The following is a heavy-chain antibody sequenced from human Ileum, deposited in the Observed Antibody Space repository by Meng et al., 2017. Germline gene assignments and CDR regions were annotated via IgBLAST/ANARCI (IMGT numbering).Heavy chain of an antibody. V-gene: IGHV3-23*04. CDR3: AKYGMVGPTRWFDP. CDR2: IGSGGDT. CDR1: GFMFRSYA. J-gene: IGHJ5*02. Sequence: LVDVGGVVVQPGWSLGLSCAASGFMFRSYAMSWARQGPGKGLEWVSTIGSGGDTHYADSVKGRFTISRGISKNTLYLHMNSLTAEDTALYYCAKYGMVGPTRWFDPWGRGTLVTVSS. D-gene: IGHD1-26*01.